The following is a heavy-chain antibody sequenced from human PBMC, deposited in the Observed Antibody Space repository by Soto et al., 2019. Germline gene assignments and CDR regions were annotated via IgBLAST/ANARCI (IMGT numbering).Heavy chain of an antibody. J-gene: IGHJ6*02. CDR2: ISPYNDYT. V-gene: IGHV1-18*01. D-gene: IGHD3-16*01. Sequence: QVQLAQSANEVKKPGASVRVSCKAAGYTFIRYGIAWVRQAPGQGLEWMGWISPYNDYTVYAQKFQGRVSMTADTSPRNVYMSLRGLKSDDTAVYYCARGGYYDNSWGKLSHYGLDVWGQGTSVSVSS. CDR1: GYTFIRYG. CDR3: ARGGYYDNSWGKLSHYGLDV.